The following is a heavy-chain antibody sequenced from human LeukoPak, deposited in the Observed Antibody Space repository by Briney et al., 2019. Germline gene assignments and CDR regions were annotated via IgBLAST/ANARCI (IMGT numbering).Heavy chain of an antibody. CDR1: GFTFSSYG. CDR2: IRYDGSNK. D-gene: IGHD3-3*01. CDR3: AGHYYDFWSGYADY. V-gene: IGHV3-30*02. Sequence: PGGSLRLSCAASGFTFSSYGMHWVRQAPGKGLEWVAFIRYDGSNKYYADSVKGRFTFSRDNSKNTLYLQMNSLRAEDTAVYYCAGHYYDFWSGYADYWGQGTLVTVSS. J-gene: IGHJ4*02.